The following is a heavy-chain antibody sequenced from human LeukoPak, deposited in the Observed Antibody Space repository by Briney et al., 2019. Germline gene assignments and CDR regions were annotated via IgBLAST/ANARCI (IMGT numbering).Heavy chain of an antibody. Sequence: GASVKVSCKASGYTFTSYGISWVRQAPGQGLEWMGWISAYNGNTNYAQKLQGRVTMTTDTSTSTAYMELRSLRSDDTAVYYCARDTPLYSSGWYYLDYWGQGTLVTVSS. CDR3: ARDTPLYSSGWYYLDY. J-gene: IGHJ4*02. V-gene: IGHV1-18*04. CDR1: GYTFTSYG. D-gene: IGHD6-19*01. CDR2: ISAYNGNT.